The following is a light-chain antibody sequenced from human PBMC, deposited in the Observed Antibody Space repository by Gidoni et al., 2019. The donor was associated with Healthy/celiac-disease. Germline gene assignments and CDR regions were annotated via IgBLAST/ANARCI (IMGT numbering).Light chain of an antibody. V-gene: IGKV4-1*01. CDR3: QQYYSTPPVT. J-gene: IGKJ2*01. CDR1: QTVLYRTNNKNY. CDR2: WAS. Sequence: DIVMTQSPDSLAVSLGERATINCKSSQTVLYRTNNKNYLAWYQQKPGQPPKLLIYWASTREAGVPDRCSGSGSGTDFTRTISSLQAEDVAVYYCQQYYSTPPVTFGQGTKLEIK.